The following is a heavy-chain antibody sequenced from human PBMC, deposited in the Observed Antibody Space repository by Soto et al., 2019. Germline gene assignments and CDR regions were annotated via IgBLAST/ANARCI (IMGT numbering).Heavy chain of an antibody. V-gene: IGHV4-59*08. J-gene: IGHJ5*02. Sequence: SETLSLTCTVSGGSISSYYWSWIRRPPGKGLEWIGYIYYSGSTNYNPSLKSRVTISVDTSKNQFSLKLSSVTAADTAVYYCARAKAPLYSSSWYWFDPWGQGTLVTVSS. CDR1: GGSISSYY. D-gene: IGHD6-13*01. CDR2: IYYSGST. CDR3: ARAKAPLYSSSWYWFDP.